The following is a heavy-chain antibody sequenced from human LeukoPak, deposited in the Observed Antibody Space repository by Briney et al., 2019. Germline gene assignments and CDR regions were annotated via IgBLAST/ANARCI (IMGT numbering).Heavy chain of an antibody. V-gene: IGHV4-39*07. CDR2: LHYSGST. Sequence: SETLSLTCTVSGAPFSASGYLWGWIRQPPGKGLEWIGTLHYSGSTYYNTSLRSRVTLSVDTSKNQFSLKLNSVTSADTAIYYCARDWDGAFDFNTFDIWGRGTMVTVSS. CDR3: ARDWDGAFDFNTFDI. J-gene: IGHJ3*02. D-gene: IGHD4/OR15-4a*01. CDR1: GAPFSASGYL.